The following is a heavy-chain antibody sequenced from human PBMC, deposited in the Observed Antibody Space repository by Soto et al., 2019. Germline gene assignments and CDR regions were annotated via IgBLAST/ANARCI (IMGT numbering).Heavy chain of an antibody. CDR1: GFTIRSFA. D-gene: IGHD7-27*01. CDR3: VRELGLAY. CDR2: INGGGDGT. V-gene: IGHV3-23*01. J-gene: IGHJ4*02. Sequence: PGVPLRLSCAGDGFTIRSFAWRWVRQAPEKGLEWVSAINGGGDGTDYADPVKGRFTIARDNGQNSLSLQINSLRVEDTAVYYCVRELGLAYWGQGALVTVSS.